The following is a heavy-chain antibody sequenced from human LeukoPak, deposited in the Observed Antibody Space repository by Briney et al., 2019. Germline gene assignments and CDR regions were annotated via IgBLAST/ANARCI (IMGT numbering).Heavy chain of an antibody. V-gene: IGHV3-21*01. CDR2: ISSTSSYI. D-gene: IGHD5-18*01. Sequence: GGSLRLSCAASGFSFITYNMNWVRQAPGKGLEWVSSISSTSSYIYYADSVKGRLNSLYLQMNSLRAEDTAVYYCARWMQYYYYMDVWGKGTTVTVSS. CDR3: ARWMQYYYYMDV. CDR1: GFSFITYN. J-gene: IGHJ6*03.